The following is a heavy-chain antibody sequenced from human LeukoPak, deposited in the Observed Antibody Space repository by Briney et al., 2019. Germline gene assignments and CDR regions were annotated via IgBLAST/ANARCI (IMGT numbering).Heavy chain of an antibody. D-gene: IGHD3-22*01. J-gene: IGHJ4*02. CDR1: GFTFSSDA. CDR3: AREIRKTSYYYDSSGYEY. CDR2: VSGNGGST. V-gene: IGHV3-23*01. Sequence: GGSLRLSCAASGFTFSSDAMSWVRQAPGKGLEWVSAVSGNGGSTYYADSVKGRFTISRDNSKNTLYLQMNSLRSDDTAVYYCAREIRKTSYYYDSSGYEYWGQGTLVTVSS.